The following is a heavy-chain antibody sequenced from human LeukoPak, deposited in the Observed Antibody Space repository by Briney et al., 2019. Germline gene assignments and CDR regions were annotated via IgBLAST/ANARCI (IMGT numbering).Heavy chain of an antibody. V-gene: IGHV1-18*01. J-gene: IGHJ4*02. CDR3: ARDSYAGYCSGGSCHIQGLDY. CDR1: GYIFTSYG. Sequence: ASVKVSCKASGYIFTSYGFAWVRQAPGQGLEWMGWISALNGNTNYAQKFQGRVTMTTDTSTSTAYMELRSLTSDDTAVYYCARDSYAGYCSGGSCHIQGLDYWGQGTLVTVSS. D-gene: IGHD2-15*01. CDR2: ISALNGNT.